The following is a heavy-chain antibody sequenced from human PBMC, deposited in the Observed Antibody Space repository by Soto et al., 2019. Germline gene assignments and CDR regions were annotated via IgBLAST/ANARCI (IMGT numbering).Heavy chain of an antibody. CDR1: GFSLSTSGVG. Sequence: QITLRESGLTLAKPTQTLTLTCTFSGFSLSTSGVGVSWIRQPPGKALEWLALIYWDGDKGYSPSLKSRLTITKDTSKNQVVLTMTIMDPMDTATYYCAHQYRVGDGYSYDSFDYWGQRTLVTVSS. CDR3: AHQYRVGDGYSYDSFDY. J-gene: IGHJ4*02. V-gene: IGHV2-5*02. D-gene: IGHD4-4*01. CDR2: IYWDGDK.